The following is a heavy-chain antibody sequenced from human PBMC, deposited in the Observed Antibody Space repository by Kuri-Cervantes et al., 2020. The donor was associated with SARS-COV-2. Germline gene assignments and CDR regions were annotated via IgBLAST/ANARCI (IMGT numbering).Heavy chain of an antibody. CDR2: IWYDGSNK. D-gene: IGHD2-15*01. V-gene: IGHV3-33*08. CDR3: ARDRIAPTGWDYYMDV. Sequence: GGSLRLSCAASGFTFSSYGMHWVRQAPGKELEWVAVIWYDGSNKYYADSVKGRFTISRDNSKNTLYLQMNSLRAEDTAVYYCARDRIAPTGWDYYMDVWGKGTTVTVSS. CDR1: GFTFSSYG. J-gene: IGHJ6*03.